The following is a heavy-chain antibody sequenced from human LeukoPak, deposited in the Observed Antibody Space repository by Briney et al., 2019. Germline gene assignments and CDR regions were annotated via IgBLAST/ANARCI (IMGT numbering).Heavy chain of an antibody. Sequence: ASVKVSCKASGYTFTGYYMHWVRQAPGQGLEWMGWINPNSGGTNYAQKFQGRVTMTSDTSISTAYMELSRLRSDDTAVYYCAREAYRDSDMGFDPWGQGTLVTVSS. J-gene: IGHJ5*02. CDR1: GYTFTGYY. CDR2: INPNSGGT. CDR3: AREAYRDSDMGFDP. V-gene: IGHV1-2*02. D-gene: IGHD2-21*02.